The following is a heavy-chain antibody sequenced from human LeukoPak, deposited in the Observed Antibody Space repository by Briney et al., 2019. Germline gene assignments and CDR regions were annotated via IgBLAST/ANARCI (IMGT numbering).Heavy chain of an antibody. V-gene: IGHV3-15*01. D-gene: IGHD2-21*01. Sequence: ETLSLTCTVSGVSISSSNSYWGWIRQPPGKGLEWVGRIKSKTDGGTTDYAAPVKGRFTISRDDSKNTLYLQMNSLKTEDTAVYYCTTDHIPDYYYYMDVWGKGTTVTISS. J-gene: IGHJ6*03. CDR2: IKSKTDGGTT. CDR3: TTDHIPDYYYYMDV. CDR1: GVSISSSNSY.